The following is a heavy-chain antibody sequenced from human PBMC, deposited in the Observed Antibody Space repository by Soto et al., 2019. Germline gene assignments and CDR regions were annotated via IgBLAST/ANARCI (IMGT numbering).Heavy chain of an antibody. CDR2: ISGSGGST. J-gene: IGHJ4*02. V-gene: IGHV3-23*01. D-gene: IGHD3-3*01. CDR1: GFTFSSYA. Sequence: GGSLRLSCAASGFTFSSYAMSWVRQAPGKGLEWVSAISGSGGSTYYADSVKGRFTISRDNSKNTLYLQMNSLRAEGTAVYYCAKLPVLRFLYGLSQDDTYYFDDWGQGTLVPVSS. CDR3: AKLPVLRFLYGLSQDDTYYFDD.